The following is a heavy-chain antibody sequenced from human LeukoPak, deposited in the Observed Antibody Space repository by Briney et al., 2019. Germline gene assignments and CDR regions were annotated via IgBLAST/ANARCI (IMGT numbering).Heavy chain of an antibody. Sequence: GGSLRLSCAASGFTFSRYWMHWVRQAPGKGLVWVSHIKSDGSGINYADSVKGRFTISRDNSKNTLYMQMNSLRAEDTAVYYCAKGNNGCYDSWGQGTLVTVSS. CDR1: GFTFSRYW. J-gene: IGHJ4*02. V-gene: IGHV3-74*01. CDR2: IKSDGSGI. CDR3: AKGNNGCYDS. D-gene: IGHD2-15*01.